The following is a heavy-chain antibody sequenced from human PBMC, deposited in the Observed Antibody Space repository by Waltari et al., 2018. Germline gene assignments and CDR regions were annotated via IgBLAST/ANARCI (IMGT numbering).Heavy chain of an antibody. Sequence: QVQLVQSGAEVKKPGASVKVSCTVSGYTLTELSMHWVRQAPGKGLEWMGGLDPEDGETIYAQKFQGRVTMTEDTSTDTAYMELSSLRAEDTAVYYCATDQGAAAGYAFDIWGQGTMVTVSS. V-gene: IGHV1-24*01. J-gene: IGHJ3*02. D-gene: IGHD6-13*01. CDR2: LDPEDGET. CDR3: ATDQGAAAGYAFDI. CDR1: GYTLTELS.